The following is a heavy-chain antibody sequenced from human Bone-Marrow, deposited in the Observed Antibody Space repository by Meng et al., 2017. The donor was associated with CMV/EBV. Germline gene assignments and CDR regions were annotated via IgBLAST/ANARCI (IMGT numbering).Heavy chain of an antibody. J-gene: IGHJ2*01. CDR3: AREARLYDSSGYPTRTIDL. D-gene: IGHD3-22*01. V-gene: IGHV4-30-2*01. Sequence: TVRYSWRGIRPPPGKGRAWMGYIHRIWSTYYIPSLKSRVTIPVDRSKIQFSLKLSSVPAADTAVYYFAREARLYDSSGYPTRTIDLWGRGTLVTVSS. CDR1: TVRYS. CDR2: IHRIWST.